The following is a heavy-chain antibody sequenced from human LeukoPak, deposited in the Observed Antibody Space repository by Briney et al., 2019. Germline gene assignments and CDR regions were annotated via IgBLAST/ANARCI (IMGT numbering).Heavy chain of an antibody. J-gene: IGHJ4*02. D-gene: IGHD2-15*01. CDR3: ARVGYCSGGDCYSRGAPIDY. V-gene: IGHV4-34*01. CDR1: GGSFSGYY. Sequence: KPSETLSLTCAVYGGSFSGYYWSWIRQPPGKGLEWIGDINHSGSTNFNPSLKSRVAISVDPSKNQFSLKVNSVAAADTAVYFCARVGYCSGGDCYSRGAPIDYWGQGTLVTVSS. CDR2: INHSGST.